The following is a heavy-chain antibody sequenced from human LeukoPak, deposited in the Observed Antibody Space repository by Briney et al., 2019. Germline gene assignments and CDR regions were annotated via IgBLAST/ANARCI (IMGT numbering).Heavy chain of an antibody. CDR2: INPNSGGT. D-gene: IGHD4-23*01. J-gene: IGHJ6*02. Sequence: ASVKVSCKASGHTFTGYYMHWVRQAPGQGLEWMGWINPNSGGTNYAQKFQGRVTMTRDTSISTAYMELSRLRSDDTAVYYCARGSLGPYGGAPPHLYYYYGMDVWGQGTTVTVSS. CDR1: GHTFTGYY. CDR3: ARGSLGPYGGAPPHLYYYYGMDV. V-gene: IGHV1-2*02.